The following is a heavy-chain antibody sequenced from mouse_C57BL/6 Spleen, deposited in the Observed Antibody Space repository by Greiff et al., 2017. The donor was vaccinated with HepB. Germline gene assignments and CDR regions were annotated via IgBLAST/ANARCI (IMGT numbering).Heavy chain of an antibody. J-gene: IGHJ1*03. CDR3: ARGSSYWYFDV. D-gene: IGHD1-1*01. CDR1: GFTFSDYY. CDR2: INYDGSST. V-gene: IGHV5-16*01. Sequence: DVQLVESEGGLVQPGSSMKLSCTASGFTFSDYYMAWVRQVPEKGLEWVANINYDGSSTYYLDSLKSRFIISRDNAKNILYLQMSSLKSEDTATYYCARGSSYWYFDVWGTGTTVTVSS.